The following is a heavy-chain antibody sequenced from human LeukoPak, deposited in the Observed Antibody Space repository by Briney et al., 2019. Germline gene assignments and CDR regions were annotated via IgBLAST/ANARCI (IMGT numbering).Heavy chain of an antibody. D-gene: IGHD6-19*01. CDR2: ISGSGGST. V-gene: IGHV3-23*01. CDR1: GFTFSSYA. CDR3: ARYLTGWSSAFDI. Sequence: PGGSLRLSCAAPGFTFSSYAMSWVRQAPGKGLEWVSAISGSGGSTYYADSVKGRFTISRDNSKNTLYLQMNSLRAEDTAVYFCARYLTGWSSAFDIWGHGTLVTVSS. J-gene: IGHJ3*02.